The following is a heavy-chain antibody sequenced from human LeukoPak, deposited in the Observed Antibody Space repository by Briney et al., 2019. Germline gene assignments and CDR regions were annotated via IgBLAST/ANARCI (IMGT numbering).Heavy chain of an antibody. CDR2: INPNSGGT. Sequence: ASVKVSCKASGYTFTSYDINWVRQAPGQGLEWMGWINPNSGGTNYAQKFQGRVTMTRDTSISTAYMELSRLRSDDTAVYYCAREHSSSSGKVFDYWGRGTLVTASS. D-gene: IGHD6-6*01. CDR3: AREHSSSSGKVFDY. V-gene: IGHV1-2*02. J-gene: IGHJ4*02. CDR1: GYTFTSYD.